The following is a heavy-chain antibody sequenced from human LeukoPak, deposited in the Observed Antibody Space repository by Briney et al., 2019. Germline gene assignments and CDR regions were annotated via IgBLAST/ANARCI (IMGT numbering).Heavy chain of an antibody. CDR3: ARNRREWLLYRYYYYYMDV. J-gene: IGHJ6*03. D-gene: IGHD3-3*01. CDR1: GGTFSSYA. V-gene: IGHV1-69*13. Sequence: SVKVSCEASGGTFSSYAISWVRQAPGQGLEWMGGIIPIFGTANYAQKFQGRVTITADESTSTAYMELSSLRSEDTAVYYCARNRREWLLYRYYYYYMDVWGKGTTVTVSS. CDR2: IIPIFGTA.